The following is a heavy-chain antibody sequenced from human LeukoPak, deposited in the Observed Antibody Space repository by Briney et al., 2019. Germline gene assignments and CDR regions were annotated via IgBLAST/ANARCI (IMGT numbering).Heavy chain of an antibody. CDR3: ARDLTTSGY. J-gene: IGHJ4*02. Sequence: GGSLRLSCAASGFTFSSSTMTWVRQAPGKGLEWVSSISTSSGYIYYADSVKGRFTISRDNAKDSLYLQMNSLRAEDTAVYYCARDLTTSGYWGQGTLVTVSS. CDR2: ISTSSGYI. CDR1: GFTFSSST. V-gene: IGHV3-21*01. D-gene: IGHD1-26*01.